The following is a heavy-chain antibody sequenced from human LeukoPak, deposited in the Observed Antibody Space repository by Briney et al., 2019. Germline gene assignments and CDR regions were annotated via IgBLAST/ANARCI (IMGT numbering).Heavy chain of an antibody. Sequence: GASVKVSCEAAGYTLTSYGINWMRQAPGQGLEWMGWISAYNGNTNYAQKLQGRVTMTTDTSTSTAYMELRSLRSDDTAVYYCARNRRGSSSWPDYWGQGTLVTVSS. V-gene: IGHV1-18*01. J-gene: IGHJ4*02. D-gene: IGHD6-13*01. CDR3: ARNRRGSSSWPDY. CDR2: ISAYNGNT. CDR1: GYTLTSYG.